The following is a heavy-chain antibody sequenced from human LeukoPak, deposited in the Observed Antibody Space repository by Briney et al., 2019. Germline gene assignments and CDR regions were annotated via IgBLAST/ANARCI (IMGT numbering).Heavy chain of an antibody. CDR3: ARGGRPKYYYGSGSYSY. Sequence: SETLSLTCTVSGGSIRSSYYYWGWIRQPPGKGLEWIGSIYDSGSTNYNPSLKSRVTISVDTSKNQFSLKLSSVTAADTAVYYCARGGRPKYYYGSGSYSYWGQGTLVTVSS. V-gene: IGHV4-39*07. D-gene: IGHD3-10*01. CDR2: IYDSGST. J-gene: IGHJ4*02. CDR1: GGSIRSSYYY.